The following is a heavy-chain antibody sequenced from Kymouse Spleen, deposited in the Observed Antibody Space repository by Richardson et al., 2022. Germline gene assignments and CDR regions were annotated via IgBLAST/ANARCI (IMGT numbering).Heavy chain of an antibody. CDR1: GFTFSDHY. CDR2: TRNKANSYTT. V-gene: IGHV3-72*01. J-gene: IGHJ4*02. D-gene: IGHD7-27*02. Sequence: EVQLVESGGGLVQPGGSLRLSCAASGFTFSDHYMDWVRQAPGKGLEWVGRTRNKANSYTTEYAASVKGRFTISRDDSKNSLYLQMNSLKTEDTAVYYCARSSPNWDFDYWGQGTLVTVSS. CDR3: ARSSPNWDFDY.